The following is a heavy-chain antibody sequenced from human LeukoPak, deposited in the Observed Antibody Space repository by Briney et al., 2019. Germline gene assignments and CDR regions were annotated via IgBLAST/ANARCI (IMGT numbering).Heavy chain of an antibody. CDR1: GFTFTSSSA. CDR3: AAPYSGTWFDY. CDR2: IVVGSDNT. Sequence: PLASVKVSCKASGFTFTSSSAVQWVRQARGQRLEWIGWIVVGSDNTNYAQKFRERVTITRDMSTSTAYMELSSLRSEDTAVYYCAAPYSGTWFDYWGQGTLVTVSS. D-gene: IGHD6-13*01. J-gene: IGHJ4*02. V-gene: IGHV1-58*01.